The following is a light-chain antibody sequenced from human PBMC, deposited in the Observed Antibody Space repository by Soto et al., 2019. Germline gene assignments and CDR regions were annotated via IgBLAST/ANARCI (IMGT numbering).Light chain of an antibody. V-gene: IGLV1-44*01. CDR2: NTD. CDR1: SFNVVSNT. J-gene: IGLJ3*02. CDR3: ATWDDSLNGPV. Sequence: QSVLTQPPSASGTPGQRVTMSGSESSFNVVSNTVNWYQQLPGTAPKLLIYNTDQRPSGVPDRFSGSKSGTSASLAISGLQSEDEADYYCATWDDSLNGPVFGGGTKLTVL.